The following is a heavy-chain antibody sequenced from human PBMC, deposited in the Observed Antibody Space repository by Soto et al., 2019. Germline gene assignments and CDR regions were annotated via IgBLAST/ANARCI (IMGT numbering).Heavy chain of an antibody. Sequence: VQLVQSGAEVKKPGASEKVSCKASGHTFTSYAMHWVRQAPGQRLEWMGWINAGNGNTKYSQKFQGRVTITRDTSASTAYIELSSLRSEDTAVYYCASEYCGGDCYSAARYGMDVWGQGTTVTVSS. CDR1: GHTFTSYA. V-gene: IGHV1-3*01. J-gene: IGHJ6*02. CDR2: INAGNGNT. D-gene: IGHD2-21*02. CDR3: ASEYCGGDCYSAARYGMDV.